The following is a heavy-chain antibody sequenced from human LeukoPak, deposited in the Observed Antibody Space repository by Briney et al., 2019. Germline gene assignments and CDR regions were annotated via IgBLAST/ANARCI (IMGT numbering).Heavy chain of an antibody. Sequence: SQTLSLTCTVSGGSISSGGYYWSWIRQPPGKGLEWIGYIYYSGSTNYNPSLKSRVTISVDKSKNQFSLKLSSVTAADTAVYYCASSSSSWFPFDYWGQGTLVTVSS. J-gene: IGHJ4*02. CDR1: GGSISSGGYY. D-gene: IGHD6-13*01. V-gene: IGHV4-61*05. CDR3: ASSSSSWFPFDY. CDR2: IYYSGST.